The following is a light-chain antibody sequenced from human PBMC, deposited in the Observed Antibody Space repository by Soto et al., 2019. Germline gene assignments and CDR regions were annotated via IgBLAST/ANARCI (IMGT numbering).Light chain of an antibody. CDR3: QQYYNWPPKYT. CDR2: DAS. J-gene: IGKJ2*01. Sequence: EIVMTQSPATLSVSPGDRAALSCRASQSVGTNFAWYQQKPGQAPRLLIYDASSSATGVPTRFSGSGSGTEFTLTISSLQSEDFAVYYCQQYYNWPPKYTFGQGTKLEIK. CDR1: QSVGTN. V-gene: IGKV3-15*01.